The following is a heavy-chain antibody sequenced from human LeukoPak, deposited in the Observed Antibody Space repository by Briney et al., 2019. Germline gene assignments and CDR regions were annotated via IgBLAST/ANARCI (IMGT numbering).Heavy chain of an antibody. V-gene: IGHV1-18*04. D-gene: IGHD5-18*01. J-gene: IGHJ2*01. CDR2: ISVYKGNT. CDR1: GYSFTSYG. Sequence: GASVKVSCKASGYSFTSYGISWVRQAPGQGLEWMGWISVYKGNTNYAQKFQGRVTMTTDTSTSTAYMELRSLRSDDTAVYYCARGWIQLWPQNWYFDFWGRGTLVTVSS. CDR3: ARGWIQLWPQNWYFDF.